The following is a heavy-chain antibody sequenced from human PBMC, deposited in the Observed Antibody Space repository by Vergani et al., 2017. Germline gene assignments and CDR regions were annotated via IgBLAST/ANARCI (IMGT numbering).Heavy chain of an antibody. CDR3: AREVSLTTVTTWSGAEYFQH. CDR1: GGSISSGSYY. V-gene: IGHV4-61*02. J-gene: IGHJ1*01. D-gene: IGHD4-17*01. Sequence: QVQLQESGPGLVKPSQTLSLTCTVSGGSISSGSYYWSWIRQPAGKGLEWIGRIYTSGSTNYNPSLKSRVTISVDTSKNQFSLKLSSVTAADTAVYYCAREVSLTTVTTWSGAEYFQHWGQGTLVTVSS. CDR2: IYTSGST.